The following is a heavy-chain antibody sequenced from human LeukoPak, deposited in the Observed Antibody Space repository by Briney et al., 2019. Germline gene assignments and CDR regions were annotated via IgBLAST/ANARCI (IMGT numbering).Heavy chain of an antibody. V-gene: IGHV4-39*01. J-gene: IGHJ5*02. CDR1: GGSISSGSYY. CDR3: ARHSHLTITKVRGAFNWFDP. CDR2: VYYSGST. D-gene: IGHD3-10*01. Sequence: PSETLSLTCTVSGGSISSGSYYWGWIRQPPGKGLEWIGSVYYSGSTYYNPSLKSRVTISVDTSKNQFSLKVRSVTAADTAVYYCARHSHLTITKVRGAFNWFDPWGQGTLVTVSS.